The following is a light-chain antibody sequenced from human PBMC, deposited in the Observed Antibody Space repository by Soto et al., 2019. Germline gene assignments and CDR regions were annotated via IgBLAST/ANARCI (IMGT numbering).Light chain of an antibody. CDR1: QSVSTNY. Sequence: EIVLTQSPGRLSLSPWDGATLSCRASQSVSTNYLAWYQEKPGQAPRLLIYDASIRATGIPARFSGSWSGTDFTLTINGLEPEDSAVYYCQQRGNWPPTWTFGQGTKVDIK. J-gene: IGKJ1*01. CDR2: DAS. CDR3: QQRGNWPPTWT. V-gene: IGKV3D-20*02.